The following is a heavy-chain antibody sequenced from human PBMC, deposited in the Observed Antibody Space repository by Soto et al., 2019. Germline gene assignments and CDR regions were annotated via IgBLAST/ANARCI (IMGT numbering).Heavy chain of an antibody. CDR2: IWYDGSTK. CDR1: GFMFRSYA. J-gene: IGHJ4*02. D-gene: IGHD6-13*01. Sequence: GGSLRLSCAASGFMFRSYAMHWVRQAPGKGLEWVAGIWYDGSTKYYGDSVKGRYSISRDNSKDMLDLQMNSLRAEDTAVYYCARVASSSSWHIPHFDQWRQGTLVTVSS. V-gene: IGHV3-33*01. CDR3: ARVASSSSWHIPHFDQ.